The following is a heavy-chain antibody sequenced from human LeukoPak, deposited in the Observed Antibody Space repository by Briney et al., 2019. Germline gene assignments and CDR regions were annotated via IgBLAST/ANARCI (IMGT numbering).Heavy chain of an antibody. V-gene: IGHV3-30*18. D-gene: IGHD3-16*01. CDR2: ISHDGSQR. J-gene: IGHJ4*02. CDR3: AKGQNRNGGALAY. Sequence: GGSLRLSCAASGLTFSRFGMHWVRQAPGKGLDWVALISHDGSQRYYTDSVRGRFTISRDNSKNTLYLQMDSLRAEDTAVYYCAKGQNRNGGALAYWGQGTLVTVSS. CDR1: GLTFSRFG.